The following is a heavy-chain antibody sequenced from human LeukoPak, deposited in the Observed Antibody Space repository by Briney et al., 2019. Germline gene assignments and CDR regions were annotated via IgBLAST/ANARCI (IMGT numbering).Heavy chain of an antibody. Sequence: ASVTVSCKASGYTFTSYGISWVRQAPGQGLEWMGWISAYNGNTNYAQKLQGRVTMTTDTSTSTAYMELRSLRSDDTAVYYCARDFLTTGGYYYFDYWGQGTLVTVSS. D-gene: IGHD3-22*01. V-gene: IGHV1-18*01. CDR2: ISAYNGNT. CDR1: GYTFTSYG. J-gene: IGHJ4*02. CDR3: ARDFLTTGGYYYFDY.